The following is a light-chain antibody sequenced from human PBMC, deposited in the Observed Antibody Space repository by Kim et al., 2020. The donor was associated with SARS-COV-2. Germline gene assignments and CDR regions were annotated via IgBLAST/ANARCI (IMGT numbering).Light chain of an antibody. CDR3: QQANSFPYT. J-gene: IGKJ2*01. Sequence: ASVGDRVTITCRASQRISSWLAWYQQKPGKAPNLLIFAASTLQSGVPSRFSGSGSGTDFTLTISSLQPEDSATYDCQQANSFPYTFGQGTKVDIK. V-gene: IGKV1-12*01. CDR1: QRISSW. CDR2: AAS.